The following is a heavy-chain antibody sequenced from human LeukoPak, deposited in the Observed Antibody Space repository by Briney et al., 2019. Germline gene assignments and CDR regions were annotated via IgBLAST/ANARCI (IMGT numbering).Heavy chain of an antibody. J-gene: IGHJ4*02. CDR2: INTDGSST. CDR1: GFIFSSYW. Sequence: GGSLRLSCAASGFIFSSYWMHWVRQAPGKGLVWVSRINTDGSSTSYADSVKGRFTISRDNSKNTLYLQMNSLRAEDTAVYYCANLGWELPFPPVDYWGQGTLVTVSS. D-gene: IGHD1-26*01. V-gene: IGHV3-74*01. CDR3: ANLGWELPFPPVDY.